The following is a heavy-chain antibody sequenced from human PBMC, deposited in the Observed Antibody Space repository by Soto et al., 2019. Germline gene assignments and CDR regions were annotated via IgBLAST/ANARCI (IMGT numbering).Heavy chain of an antibody. V-gene: IGHV4-59*08. D-gene: IGHD1-26*01. CDR1: GGSISSYY. CDR3: ARLGGSYAVPHFEP. Sequence: SETLSLTCTVSGGSISSYYWSWIRQPPGKGLEWMGYIYYSGTTTNYNPSLKSRVTLSVDTSKNQFSLKLSSVTAADTAVYYCARLGGSYAVPHFEPWGQGTLVTVSS. J-gene: IGHJ5*02. CDR2: IYYSGTTT.